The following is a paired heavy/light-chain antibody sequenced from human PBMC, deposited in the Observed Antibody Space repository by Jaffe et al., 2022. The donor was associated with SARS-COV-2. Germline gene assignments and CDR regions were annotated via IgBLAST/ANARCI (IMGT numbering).Light chain of an antibody. J-gene: IGKJ4*01. CDR2: DAS. CDR3: QQRSNWPLT. CDR1: QSVSSY. V-gene: IGKV3-11*01. Sequence: EIVLTQSPATLSLSPGERAALSCRASQSVSSYLAWYQQKPGQAPRLLIYDASNRATGIPARFSGSGSGTDFTLTISSLEPEDFAVYYCQQRSNWPLTFGGGTKVEIK.
Heavy chain of an antibody. D-gene: IGHD3-22*01. V-gene: IGHV3-30*18. CDR1: GFTFSSYG. CDR3: AKASHGYDSSHRYFDY. J-gene: IGHJ4*02. CDR2: ISYDGSNK. Sequence: QVQLVESGGGVVQPGRSLRLSCAASGFTFSSYGMHWVRQAPGKGLEWVSFISYDGSNKYYADAVKGRFTISRDNSKNTLYVEMNSLRAEDTAVYYCAKASHGYDSSHRYFDYWGQGTRVTVSS.